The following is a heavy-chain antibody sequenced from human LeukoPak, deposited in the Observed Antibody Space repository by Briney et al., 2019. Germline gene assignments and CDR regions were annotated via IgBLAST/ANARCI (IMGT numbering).Heavy chain of an antibody. CDR1: GFILSNYA. Sequence: PGGSLRLSCVASGFILSNYAVSWVRQVPGKGLQWVSSLGISGDYAWYAGSVKGRFTISRDHSKNTLYLQMNSLGAEDTALYYCARGGGGNSDFLTPYTGASLSFDYWGQGALVTVSS. V-gene: IGHV3-23*01. D-gene: IGHD3-9*01. CDR2: LGISGDYA. J-gene: IGHJ4*02. CDR3: ARGGGGNSDFLTPYTGASLSFDY.